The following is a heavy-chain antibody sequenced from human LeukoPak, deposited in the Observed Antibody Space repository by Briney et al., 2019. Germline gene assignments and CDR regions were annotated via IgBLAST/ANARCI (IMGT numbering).Heavy chain of an antibody. J-gene: IGHJ4*02. CDR2: IYSGGGGGSI. Sequence: GGSLRLSCAASGFSVSDNYMNWVRQAPGKGLEWVSVIYSGGGGGSIYYADSVKGRFTLSRDNSQNTVYLQMNSLRAEDTAVYYCARGAYDWGQGTLVTVSS. V-gene: IGHV3-53*01. CDR1: GFSVSDNY. D-gene: IGHD3-16*01. CDR3: ARGAYD.